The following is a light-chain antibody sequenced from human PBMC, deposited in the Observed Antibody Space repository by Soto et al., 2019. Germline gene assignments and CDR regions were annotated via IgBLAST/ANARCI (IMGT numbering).Light chain of an antibody. V-gene: IGLV2-8*01. CDR2: EVN. Sequence: QSALTQPPSASGSPGQSVTISCTGTSSDVGGYNYVSWYQQHPGKAPKLMIYEVNKRPSGVPARFSGSKSGNTASLTVSGLQAEDEADYYCSSYAGSNNLVFGGGTKLPS. CDR3: SSYAGSNNLV. J-gene: IGLJ2*01. CDR1: SSDVGGYNY.